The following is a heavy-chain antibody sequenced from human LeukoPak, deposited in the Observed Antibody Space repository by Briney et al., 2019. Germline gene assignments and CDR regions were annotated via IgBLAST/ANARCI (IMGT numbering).Heavy chain of an antibody. CDR3: ARDSGSSSWYEEWDY. Sequence: GGSLRLSCAASGXTFXSYSMNWVRQAPXKXLEWVSSISSSSSYIYYADSVKGRFTISRDNAKNSLYPQMNSLRAEDTAVYYSARDSGSSSWYEEWDYWGQGTLVTVSS. D-gene: IGHD6-13*01. CDR1: GXTFXSYS. J-gene: IGHJ4*02. V-gene: IGHV3-21*01. CDR2: ISSSSSYI.